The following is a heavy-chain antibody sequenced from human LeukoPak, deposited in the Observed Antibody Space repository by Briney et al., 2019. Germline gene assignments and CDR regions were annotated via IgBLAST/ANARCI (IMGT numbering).Heavy chain of an antibody. Sequence: QSWGSLRLSCAASGFTFSSYWMNWARQAPGKGLEWVASINHNGNVNYYVDSVKGRFTISRDNAKNSLYLQMNSLRAEDTAVYYCARDRVETMVRGYYYGMDVWGQGTTVTVSS. D-gene: IGHD3-10*01. CDR3: ARDRVETMVRGYYYGMDV. J-gene: IGHJ6*02. CDR1: GFTFSSYW. CDR2: INHNGNVN. V-gene: IGHV3-7*03.